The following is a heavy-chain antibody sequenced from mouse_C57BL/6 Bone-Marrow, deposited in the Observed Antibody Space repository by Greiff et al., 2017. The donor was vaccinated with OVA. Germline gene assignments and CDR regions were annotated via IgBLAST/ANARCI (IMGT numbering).Heavy chain of an antibody. J-gene: IGHJ4*01. CDR2: IYPGSGST. D-gene: IGHD2-4*01. V-gene: IGHV1-55*01. Sequence: QVQLKESGAELVKPGASVKMSCKASGYTFTSYWITWVKQRPGQGLEWIGDIYPGSGSTNYNEKFKSKATLTVDTSSSTAYMQLSSLTSEDSAVYYCARGDDYDYAMDYWGQGTSVTVSS. CDR3: ARGDDYDYAMDY. CDR1: GYTFTSYW.